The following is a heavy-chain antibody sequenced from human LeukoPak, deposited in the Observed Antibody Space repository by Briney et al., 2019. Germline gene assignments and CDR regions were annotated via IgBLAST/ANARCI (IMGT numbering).Heavy chain of an antibody. Sequence: SGGSLRLSCAAYGFTFSNYAMHWVRQAPGKGLEWVSLISSGGTYEYYADSVKGRFTISRDNSKNTLYLQLNSLRAEDTAVYYCARDSTYYYDSGSSGPHYFDNWGQGTLVTVSS. CDR2: ISSGGTYE. D-gene: IGHD3-10*01. J-gene: IGHJ4*02. CDR1: GFTFSNYA. V-gene: IGHV3-30*01. CDR3: ARDSTYYYDSGSSGPHYFDN.